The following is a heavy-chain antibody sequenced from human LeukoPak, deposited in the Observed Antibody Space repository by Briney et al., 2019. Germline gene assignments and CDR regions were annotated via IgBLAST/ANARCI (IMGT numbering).Heavy chain of an antibody. D-gene: IGHD5-12*01. CDR3: ARGDGYNYVTDY. CDR1: GGSISSNY. CDR2: IYYSGST. J-gene: IGHJ4*02. V-gene: IGHV4-59*01. Sequence: SETLSLTCTVSGGSISSNYWSWLRQPPGKGLEWIGYIYYSGSTNYNPSLKGRVTTSVDTSKNQFSLKLSSVTAADTAVYYCARGDGYNYVTDYWGQGTLVTVSS.